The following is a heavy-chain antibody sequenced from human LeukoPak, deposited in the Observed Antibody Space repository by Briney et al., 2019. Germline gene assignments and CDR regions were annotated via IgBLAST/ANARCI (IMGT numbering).Heavy chain of an antibody. D-gene: IGHD3-22*01. CDR2: INHSGST. J-gene: IGHJ3*02. CDR1: GGSISSTSYY. V-gene: IGHV4-39*07. CDR3: ARDGNYYDNGGYYFSAFDI. Sequence: SETLSLTCVVSGGSISSTSYYWGWIRQPPGKGLEWIGEINHSGSTNYNPSLKSRVTISVDTSKNQFSLKLRSVTAADTAVYYCARDGNYYDNGGYYFSAFDIWGQGTMVTVSS.